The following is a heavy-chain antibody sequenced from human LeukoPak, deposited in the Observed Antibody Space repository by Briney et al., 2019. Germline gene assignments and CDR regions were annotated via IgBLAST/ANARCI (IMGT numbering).Heavy chain of an antibody. Sequence: GASVKVSCKASGDTFIINDINWVRQATGQGLEWMGWMSPNSGNTGYAQKFQGRVTMTRNISITTAYMELTDLRSEDTAVYYCARVTAAGTWTFDIWGQGTTVTVSS. D-gene: IGHD6-13*01. CDR3: ARVTAAGTWTFDI. CDR2: MSPNSGNT. V-gene: IGHV1-8*02. CDR1: GDTFIIND. J-gene: IGHJ3*02.